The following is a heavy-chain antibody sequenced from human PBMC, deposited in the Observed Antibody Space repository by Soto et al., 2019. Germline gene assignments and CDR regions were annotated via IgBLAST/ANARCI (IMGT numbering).Heavy chain of an antibody. CDR2: IWYDGSNK. CDR3: ARFNGGNSVGSFDY. D-gene: IGHD4-4*01. J-gene: IGHJ4*02. V-gene: IGHV3-33*01. Sequence: GSLRVSCAAPVFTFSSYGMHWVRQAPGKGLEWVAVIWYDGSNKYYVDSVKGRFTISRDNSKNTLYLQINSLRAEDTAVYYCARFNGGNSVGSFDYWGQGTLVTVSS. CDR1: VFTFSSYG.